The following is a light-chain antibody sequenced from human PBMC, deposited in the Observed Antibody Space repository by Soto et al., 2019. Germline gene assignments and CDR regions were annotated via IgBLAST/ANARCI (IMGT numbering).Light chain of an antibody. CDR1: PNIRDS. V-gene: IGKV1-39*01. Sequence: DIQMAQSPSSLSASVGDRITITCRASPNIRDSLNWYQHKPGMAPQLMIFAASNLHSGVPSRFSVSGSGTDFTLSISSLQPEYFATYYCQQTFGMFPWTFGQGTKVEMK. CDR2: AAS. J-gene: IGKJ1*01. CDR3: QQTFGMFPWT.